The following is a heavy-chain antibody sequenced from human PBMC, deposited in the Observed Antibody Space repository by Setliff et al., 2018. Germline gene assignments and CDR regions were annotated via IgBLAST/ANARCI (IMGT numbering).Heavy chain of an antibody. CDR2: IYYSGST. CDR1: GGSISSRSYY. D-gene: IGHD3-22*01. V-gene: IGHV4-39*07. Sequence: SETLSLTCTVSGGSISSRSYYWGWIRQPPGKGLEWIGSIYYSGSTYYNPSLKSRVTISVDTSKKQFSLKLSSVTAADTAVYYCARGTYNIYDRSGYGFTNWFDPWGQGILVTVSS. J-gene: IGHJ5*02. CDR3: ARGTYNIYDRSGYGFTNWFDP.